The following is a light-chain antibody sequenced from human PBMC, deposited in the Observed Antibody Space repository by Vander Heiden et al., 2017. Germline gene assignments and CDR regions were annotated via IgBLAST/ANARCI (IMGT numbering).Light chain of an antibody. CDR3: ERYGISPPLT. CDR2: GAS. CDR1: QTVSGNY. V-gene: IGKV3-20*01. Sequence: EIVLTQSPGTLSLSPGEGATLSCRASQTVSGNYLAWYQQKSGQPPRLLIYGASIRATGIPDRFSDSGSGTDFTLTISRREPEDFAVYYCERYGISPPLTFGGGTKVEIK. J-gene: IGKJ4*01.